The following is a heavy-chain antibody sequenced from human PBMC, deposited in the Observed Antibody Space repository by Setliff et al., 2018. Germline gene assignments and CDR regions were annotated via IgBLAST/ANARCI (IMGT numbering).Heavy chain of an antibody. CDR3: ARLPKIVTGYYGSHYYYYMDV. CDR2: VDHSGNT. D-gene: IGHD3-9*01. V-gene: IGHV4-39*01. J-gene: IGHJ6*03. CDR1: GDSISRSTYY. Sequence: SETLSLTCTVSGDSISRSTYYWGWIRQSPGKGLDWIGTVDHSGNTFYNPSLKSRVTISVDTSKNQFSLKLTSVSAADTAVYYCARLPKIVTGYYGSHYYYYMDVWGKGTTVTVSS.